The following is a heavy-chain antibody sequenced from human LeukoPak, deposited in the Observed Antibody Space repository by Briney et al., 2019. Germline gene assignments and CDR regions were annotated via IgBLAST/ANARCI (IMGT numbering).Heavy chain of an antibody. D-gene: IGHD6-13*01. CDR3: ARGYSVDSSFFDY. CDR1: GGSFSGYY. Sequence: PSETLSLTCAVYGGSFSGYYWSWIRQPPGKGLEWIGETNHSGSTNYNPSLKSRVTISVDTSKNQFSLKLSSVTAADTAVYYCARGYSVDSSFFDYWGQGTLVTVSS. CDR2: TNHSGST. J-gene: IGHJ4*02. V-gene: IGHV4-34*01.